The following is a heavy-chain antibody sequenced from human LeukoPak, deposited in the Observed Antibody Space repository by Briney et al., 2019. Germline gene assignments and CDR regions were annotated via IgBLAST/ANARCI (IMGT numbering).Heavy chain of an antibody. V-gene: IGHV4-34*01. CDR1: GGSFSDYY. Sequence: SETLSLTCAVYGGSFSDYYWTLIRQTPGKGLEWIGEISHTGLTGSNPSLKSRVTIFVDSSKKQFSLRMTSVTAADTGVYYCVRVPDITVRPCDTWGPGTLVTVSS. J-gene: IGHJ5*02. D-gene: IGHD1-1*01. CDR3: VRVPDITVRPCDT. CDR2: ISHTGLT.